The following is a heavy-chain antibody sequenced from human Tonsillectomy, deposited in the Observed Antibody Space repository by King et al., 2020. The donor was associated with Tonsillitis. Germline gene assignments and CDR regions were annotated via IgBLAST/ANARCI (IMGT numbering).Heavy chain of an antibody. CDR3: ARGGSGWYLKQIHNWFDP. Sequence: QLVQSGAEVKKPGSSVKVSCKASGGTFSSYAISWVRQAPGQGLEWMGGVRQAPGQGLEWMGGIIPIFRTTNYAKKFQGRVTITSDESTSTAYMELSSLKSEDTAVYYCARGGSGWYLKQIHNWFDPWGQGTLVTVSS. J-gene: IGHJ5*02. CDR1: GGTFSSYA. D-gene: IGHD6-19*01. V-gene: IGHV1-69*01. CDR2: IIPIFRTT.